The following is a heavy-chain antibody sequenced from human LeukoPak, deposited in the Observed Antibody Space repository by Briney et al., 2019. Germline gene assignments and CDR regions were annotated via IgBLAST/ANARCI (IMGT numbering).Heavy chain of an antibody. D-gene: IGHD4-17*01. J-gene: IGHJ6*02. Sequence: PGGSLRLSCAAFGFTFSSYDMNWVRQAPGKGLEWVSSLTTNSGYIYYADSVKGRFTISRDNAKNSLYLEMNSLRAEDTAVYYCASRMTTVTTGRVYYYYYGMDVWGQGTTVTVSS. CDR3: ASRMTTVTTGRVYYYYYGMDV. V-gene: IGHV3-21*01. CDR1: GFTFSSYD. CDR2: LTTNSGYI.